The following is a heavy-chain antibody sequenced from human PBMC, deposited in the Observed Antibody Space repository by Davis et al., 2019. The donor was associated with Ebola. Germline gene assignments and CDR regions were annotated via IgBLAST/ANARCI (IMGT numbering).Heavy chain of an antibody. CDR1: GIISSTYV. Sequence: SLNISCSASGIISSTYVLNWVRQPPRKRLEWVSLISGSTGAKYYADSVKGRFTISRDNAKNSLFLQMNSLRDEDTAPYYCAKPYLYGVDYWGQGTLVTVSS. V-gene: IGHV3-48*02. CDR3: AKPYLYGVDY. J-gene: IGHJ4*02. CDR2: ISGSTGAK. D-gene: IGHD3-16*01.